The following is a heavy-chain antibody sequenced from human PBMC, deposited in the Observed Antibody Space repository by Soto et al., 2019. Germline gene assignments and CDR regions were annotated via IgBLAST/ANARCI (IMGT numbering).Heavy chain of an antibody. Sequence: PGGSLRLSCTASGFTFGDYAMSWVRQAPGKGLEWVGFIRSKAYGGTTEYAASVKGRFTISRDDSKSIAYLQMNSLKTEDTAVYYCTRDGFGVVPFDYRGKGTLVTVSS. J-gene: IGHJ4*02. CDR2: IRSKAYGGTT. V-gene: IGHV3-49*04. CDR3: TRDGFGVVPFDY. CDR1: GFTFGDYA. D-gene: IGHD3-3*01.